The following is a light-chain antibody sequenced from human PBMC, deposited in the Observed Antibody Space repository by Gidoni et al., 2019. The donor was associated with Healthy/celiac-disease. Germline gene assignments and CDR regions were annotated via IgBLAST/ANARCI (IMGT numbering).Light chain of an antibody. CDR2: EVS. Sequence: QSALTQPPSASGSPGTSSDVGGYNYVSWYQQHPGKAPKLMIYEVSKRPSGVPDRFSGSKSGNTASLTVSGLQAEDEADYYCSSYAGSNNLGVFGGGTKLTVL. CDR3: SSYAGSNNLGV. CDR1: SSDVGGYNY. V-gene: IGLV2-8*01. J-gene: IGLJ2*01.